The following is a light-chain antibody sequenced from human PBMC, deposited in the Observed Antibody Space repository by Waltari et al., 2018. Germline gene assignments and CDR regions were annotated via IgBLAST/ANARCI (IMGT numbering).Light chain of an antibody. J-gene: IGLJ1*01. CDR2: EVK. Sequence: QSALTQPASVSGSPGQSITISCTGTSGDVGGYNLVSWYQHHPGQAPKLMVYEVKERPLGVSNRFTGSKSGGTASLTISGLQADDEADYYCSSYTNTRIYVFGTGTKVTVL. CDR3: SSYTNTRIYV. V-gene: IGLV2-14*02. CDR1: SGDVGGYNL.